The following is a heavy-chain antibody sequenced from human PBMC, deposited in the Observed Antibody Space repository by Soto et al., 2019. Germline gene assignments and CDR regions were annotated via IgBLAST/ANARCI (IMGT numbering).Heavy chain of an antibody. J-gene: IGHJ4*02. V-gene: IGHV3-23*01. CDR1: GFTFSSYA. CDR2: ISGGTSST. CDR3: AKERWAAAGTPTLDY. Sequence: EVQLLESGGGLVQPGGSLGLSCAASGFTFSSYAMSWVRQAPGKGLEWVSAISGGTSSTYYADSVKGRFTISRDNSKNTLYLQSNSLRAEDTAVYYCAKERWAAAGTPTLDYWGQGTLVTVSS. D-gene: IGHD6-13*01.